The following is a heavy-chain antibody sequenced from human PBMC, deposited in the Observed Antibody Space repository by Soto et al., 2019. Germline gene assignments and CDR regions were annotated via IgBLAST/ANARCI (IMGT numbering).Heavy chain of an antibody. D-gene: IGHD3-10*01. Sequence: QVQVQESDPGLVKPSQTLSLKCSVSGGSIGSRDYYWSWIRQHPEKGLEWIGSIYYNGNTDYNPSLRGRPTISLDTSRNEFSLKLTSVTAADTAVYYCARDKGGAALKGSGMDVWGQGTTVTVS. CDR3: ARDKGGAALKGSGMDV. V-gene: IGHV4-31*02. J-gene: IGHJ6*02. CDR2: IYYNGNT. CDR1: GGSIGSRDYY.